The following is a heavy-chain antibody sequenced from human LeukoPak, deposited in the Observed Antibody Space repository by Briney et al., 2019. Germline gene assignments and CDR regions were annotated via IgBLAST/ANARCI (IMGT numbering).Heavy chain of an antibody. CDR2: IYTSGNT. Sequence: SETLSLTCTVSGGSISSGSYYWSWIRQPAGKGLEWIGRIYTSGNTNYNPSLKSRVTMSVDTSKNQFSLKLSSVTAADTAVYYCAMKAYAYGSGNYYISDYWGQGTLVTVSS. J-gene: IGHJ4*02. CDR1: GGSISSGSYY. D-gene: IGHD3-10*01. V-gene: IGHV4-61*02. CDR3: AMKAYAYGSGNYYISDY.